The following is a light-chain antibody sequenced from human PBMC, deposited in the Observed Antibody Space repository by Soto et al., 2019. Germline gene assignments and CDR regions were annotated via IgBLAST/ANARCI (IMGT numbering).Light chain of an antibody. V-gene: IGLV2-14*03. CDR2: GVT. CDR3: CLYAVTFYV. CDR1: HNDIGTYDY. Sequence: QSALTQPTSVSGSPGQSITISCTGNHNDIGTYDYVSWYQQHPGRAPRLLIHGVTTRPSGISDRFSASKSGLTASLTISGLQPEDEADYYCCLYAVTFYVFGTGTKVTVL. J-gene: IGLJ1*01.